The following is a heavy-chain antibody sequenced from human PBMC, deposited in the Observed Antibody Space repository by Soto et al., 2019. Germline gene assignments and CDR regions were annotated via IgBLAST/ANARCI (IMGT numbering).Heavy chain of an antibody. V-gene: IGHV3-23*01. D-gene: IGHD2-15*01. CDR3: AKEERYCSCRSCYSYLDY. CDR2: ITGSGGST. CDR1: GFTFSSYA. J-gene: IGHJ4*02. Sequence: GGSLRLSCAASGFTFSSYAMSWVRQAPGKWLEWVSAITGSGGSTYYADSVKGRFTISRDNSKNTLYLQMNSLRAEDTAVYYCAKEERYCSCRSCYSYLDYWGQTXLVTVYS.